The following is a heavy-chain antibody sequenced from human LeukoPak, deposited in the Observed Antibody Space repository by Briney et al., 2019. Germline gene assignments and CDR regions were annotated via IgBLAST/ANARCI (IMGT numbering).Heavy chain of an antibody. CDR3: ARARDGGFDP. V-gene: IGHV3-13*01. J-gene: IGHJ5*02. CDR1: GFTFSKYD. Sequence: GGSLRLSCAASGFTFSKYDMHWVRQATGEGLEWVSTIVTAGDTYYTGSVKGRFTISRENAKNSLYLQMNSLRAGDTAVYYCARARDGGFDPWGQGTLVTVSS. CDR2: IVTAGDT. D-gene: IGHD4-23*01.